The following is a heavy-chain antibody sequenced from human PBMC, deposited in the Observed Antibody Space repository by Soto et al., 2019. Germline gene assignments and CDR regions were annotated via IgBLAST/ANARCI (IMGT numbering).Heavy chain of an antibody. Sequence: ASVKVSCKASGYTFTSYGISWVRQAPGQGLEWMGWISAYNGNTNYAQKLQGRVTMTTDTSTSTAYMELRSLRSDDTAVYYCARDSIPAGGVMVHNWFDPWGQGTLVTVSS. D-gene: IGHD2-8*01. J-gene: IGHJ5*02. CDR1: GYTFTSYG. CDR3: ARDSIPAGGVMVHNWFDP. CDR2: ISAYNGNT. V-gene: IGHV1-18*01.